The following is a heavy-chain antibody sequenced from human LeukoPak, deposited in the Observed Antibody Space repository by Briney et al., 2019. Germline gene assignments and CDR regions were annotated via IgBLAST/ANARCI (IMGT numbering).Heavy chain of an antibody. J-gene: IGHJ3*02. D-gene: IGHD2-2*01. Sequence: GRSLRLSCAASGFTFSSYAMHWVRQAPGKGLEWVAVIAYDGSNKYYADSVKGRFTISRDNSKNTLYLQMNSLRAEDTAVYYCAREIVVVPAAQNAFDIWGQGTTVTVSS. CDR2: IAYDGSNK. CDR1: GFTFSSYA. CDR3: AREIVVVPAAQNAFDI. V-gene: IGHV3-30*04.